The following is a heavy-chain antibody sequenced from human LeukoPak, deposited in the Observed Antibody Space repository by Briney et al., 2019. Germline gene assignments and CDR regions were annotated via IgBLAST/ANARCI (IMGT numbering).Heavy chain of an antibody. CDR2: ISSSGST. J-gene: IGHJ3*02. CDR3: ARGPYSYDSSGAFDI. V-gene: IGHV4-61*02. D-gene: IGHD3-22*01. Sequence: PSETLSLTCTVSGDSISSGDYYWSRIRQPAGKGLEWIGRISSSGSTNYNPSLKSRVTISVDTSKNQFSLKLSSVTAADTAVYFCARGPYSYDSSGAFDIWGQGTMVTVSS. CDR1: GDSISSGDYY.